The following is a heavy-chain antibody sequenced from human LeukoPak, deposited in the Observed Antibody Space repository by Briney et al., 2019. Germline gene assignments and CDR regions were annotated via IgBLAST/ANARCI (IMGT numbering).Heavy chain of an antibody. CDR2: IYHSGST. D-gene: IGHD2-2*01. CDR3: ARDRPVISSTSWTHFDY. Sequence: PSETLSLTCTVSGGSISSGGYYWSWIRQPPGKGLEWIGYIYHSGSTYYNPSLKSRVTISVDRSKNQFSLKLSSVTAADTAVYYCARDRPVISSTSWTHFDYWGQGTLVTVSS. J-gene: IGHJ4*02. CDR1: GGSISSGGYY. V-gene: IGHV4-30-2*01.